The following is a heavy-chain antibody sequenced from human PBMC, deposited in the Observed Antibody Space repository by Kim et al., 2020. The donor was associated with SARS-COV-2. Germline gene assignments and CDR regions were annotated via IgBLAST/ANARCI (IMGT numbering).Heavy chain of an antibody. D-gene: IGHD6-13*01. V-gene: IGHV4-39*02. CDR1: GDSISISGYY. Sequence: SETLSLTCTVSGDSISISGYYWGWIRQPPGRGLEWIGSIFYSGTTSYNPSLKSRVTIFVDTSKNHFSLKLSSVTAADAAVYYCARAASSWYSLDFGGQG. CDR2: IFYSGTT. CDR3: ARAASSWYSLDF. J-gene: IGHJ4*02.